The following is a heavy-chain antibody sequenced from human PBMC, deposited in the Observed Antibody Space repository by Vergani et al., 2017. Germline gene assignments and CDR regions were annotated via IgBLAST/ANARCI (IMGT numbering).Heavy chain of an antibody. D-gene: IGHD5-12*01. V-gene: IGHV3-30*18. CDR3: AKANPRNSGYDYLYYYHAMDV. J-gene: IGHJ6*02. CDR2: ISYDGTQK. CDR1: GFTSSYYG. Sequence: QVHLVESGGGVVQPGRSLRLSCVVSGFTSSYYGMHWVRQAPGKGLEWVAVISYDGTQKYYADSVKGRFTISRDNSKSTLYLQMNSLSAGDTAVYYCAKANPRNSGYDYLYYYHAMDVWGQGTTVTVYS.